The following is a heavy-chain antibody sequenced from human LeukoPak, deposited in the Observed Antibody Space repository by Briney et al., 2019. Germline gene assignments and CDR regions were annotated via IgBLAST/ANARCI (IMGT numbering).Heavy chain of an antibody. CDR3: ARRGSGSYVYYYYMDV. Sequence: SETLSLTCTVSGGSISSSTYYWGWIRQPPGKGLEWIGSIFYSGRTYYNPSLKSRVTISVDTSKNQFSLKLSSVTAADTAVYYCARRGSGSYVYYYYMDVWGKGTTVTISS. D-gene: IGHD3-10*01. CDR1: GGSISSSTYY. CDR2: IFYSGRT. J-gene: IGHJ6*03. V-gene: IGHV4-39*07.